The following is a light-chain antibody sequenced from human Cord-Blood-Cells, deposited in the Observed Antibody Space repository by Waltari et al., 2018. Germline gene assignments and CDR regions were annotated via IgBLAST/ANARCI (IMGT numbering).Light chain of an antibody. CDR3: QQYGSSPGT. V-gene: IGKV3-20*01. CDR2: GVS. J-gene: IGKJ1*01. CDR1: QSVSSSY. Sequence: EIVLTQSPGTLSLSPGERATLSCRASQSVSSSYLAWYQQKPGQAPRLLICGVSSRATGIPDRFSGSGSGTDFTLTISRLEPEDFAVYYCQQYGSSPGTFGQATKVEIK.